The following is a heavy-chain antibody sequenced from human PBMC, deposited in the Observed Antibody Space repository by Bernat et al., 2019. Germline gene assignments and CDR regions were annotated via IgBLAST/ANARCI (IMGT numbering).Heavy chain of an antibody. CDR1: GFTFNNYG. CDR3: AKVQSRSGTRTYIDY. D-gene: IGHD1-26*01. Sequence: QVQLVESGGGGVQPGRSLRLSCAASGFTFNNYGMHWVRQAPGKGLEWVAVLWYDGNNKYYADSVKGRFTISRDNSKNTLYLQMNSLRAEDTAVYYCAKVQSRSGTRTYIDYWGQGTLVTVSS. J-gene: IGHJ4*02. CDR2: LWYDGNNK. V-gene: IGHV3-33*06.